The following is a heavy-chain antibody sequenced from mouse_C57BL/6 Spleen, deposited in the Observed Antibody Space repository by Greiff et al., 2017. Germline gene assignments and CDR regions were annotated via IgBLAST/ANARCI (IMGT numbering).Heavy chain of an antibody. CDR3: TTYDYGGFAY. CDR1: GFTFSNYW. V-gene: IGHV6-3*01. D-gene: IGHD2-4*01. J-gene: IGHJ3*01. CDR2: IRLKSDNYAT. Sequence: EVKVEESGGGLVQPGGSMKLSCVASGFTFSNYWMNWVRQSPEKGLEWVAQIRLKSDNYATHYAESVKGRFTISRDDSKSSVYLQMNNLRAEDTGIYYCTTYDYGGFAYWGQGTLVTVSA.